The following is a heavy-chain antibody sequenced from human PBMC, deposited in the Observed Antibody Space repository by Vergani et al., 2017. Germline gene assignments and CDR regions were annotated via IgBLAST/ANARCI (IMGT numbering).Heavy chain of an antibody. J-gene: IGHJ4*02. CDR1: GGTFSSYA. D-gene: IGHD3-9*01. CDR2: IIPIFGTA. Sequence: QVQLVQSGAEVKKPGSSVKVSCKASGGTFSSYAISWVRQAPGQGLEWMGGIIPIFGTANYAQKFQGRVTITADESTIPAYMELSSLRSEETAVYNCARGQRALLRYFDWLIPCWGEGTLVTVSS. CDR3: ARGQRALLRYFDWLIPC. V-gene: IGHV1-69*01.